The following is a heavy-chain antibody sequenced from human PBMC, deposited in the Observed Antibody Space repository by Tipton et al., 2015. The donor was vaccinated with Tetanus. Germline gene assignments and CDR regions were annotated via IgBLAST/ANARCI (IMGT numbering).Heavy chain of an antibody. Sequence: RSLRLSCAASGFTFSSYAMHWVRQAPGKGLEWVAVISYDGSNKYYADSVKGRFTISRDNAKSSLYLQMNSLRVEDTAVYYCARDMDYWGQGTLVTVSS. V-gene: IGHV3-30-3*01. J-gene: IGHJ4*02. CDR2: ISYDGSNK. CDR1: GFTFSSYA. CDR3: ARDMDY.